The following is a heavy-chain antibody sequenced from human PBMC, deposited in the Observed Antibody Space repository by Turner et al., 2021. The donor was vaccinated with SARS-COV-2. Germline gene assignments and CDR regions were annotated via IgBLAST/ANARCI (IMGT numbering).Heavy chain of an antibody. Sequence: QITARGAGRTSVPPRQRPTLACTFSGFSLTNRCVGVGWIRLPPGQALEWLALFYWDDEVRYSASPWTGLSITKDTSKKQVFLKKTIREPEDTATDYYAESEYLYSSLNYFSVFYFDSWGPGTMVTVSS. V-gene: IGHV2-5*02. J-gene: IGHJ4*02. CDR2: FYWDDEV. CDR3: AESEYLYSSLNYFSVFYFDS. CDR1: GFSLTNRCVG. D-gene: IGHD2-15*01.